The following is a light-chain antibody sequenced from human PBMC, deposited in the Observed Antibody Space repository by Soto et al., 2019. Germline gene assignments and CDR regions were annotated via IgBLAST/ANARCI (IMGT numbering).Light chain of an antibody. CDR1: QSVSSSY. V-gene: IGKV3-20*01. CDR2: GAS. Sequence: EIVLTQSPGTLSLSPGERATLSCRASQSVSSSYLAWYQQKPGQAPRLLIYGASSRATGIPDRFSGSGSGTDFTLTISRREPEDFAVDYCQQYGSSGWTFGQETKVEIK. CDR3: QQYGSSGWT. J-gene: IGKJ1*01.